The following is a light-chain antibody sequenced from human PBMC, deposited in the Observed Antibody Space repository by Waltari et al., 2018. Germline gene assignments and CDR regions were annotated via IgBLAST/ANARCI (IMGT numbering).Light chain of an antibody. Sequence: HSALTQTASVSGSPGQSITISCTGARSDVGSYNLVSWYQQHPVKAPKLMIYEGSKRPPGVSNRFSGSKSGNTGSLTISGLQTEDEADYYCCSFAGSNTYVLGTGTKVSVL. CDR2: EGS. V-gene: IGLV2-23*01. CDR1: RSDVGSYNL. J-gene: IGLJ1*01. CDR3: CSFAGSNTYV.